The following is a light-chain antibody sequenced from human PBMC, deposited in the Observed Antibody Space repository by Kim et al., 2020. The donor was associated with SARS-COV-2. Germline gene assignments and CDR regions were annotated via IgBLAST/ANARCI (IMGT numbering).Light chain of an antibody. CDR1: QSVGTN. Sequence: EIVMTQSPATLSVSPGERATLSCRASQSVGTNLAWYQQKPGQPPRLLIYAASTRATGIPARFSGSGSGTEFTLTISSLQSEDLAVYYCQQYNNWRAFGQGTKVDIK. CDR2: AAS. J-gene: IGKJ1*01. CDR3: QQYNNWRA. V-gene: IGKV3-15*01.